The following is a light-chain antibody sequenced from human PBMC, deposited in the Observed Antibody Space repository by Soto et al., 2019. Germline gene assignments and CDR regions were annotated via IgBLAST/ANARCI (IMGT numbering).Light chain of an antibody. CDR3: QQYNNWPRT. CDR1: QSVSSS. J-gene: IGKJ2*01. Sequence: EIVMTQSPVTLSVSPGERATLSCRASQSVSSSLAWFQQKPGQAPRLLIYGASTRATGIPARFSGSGSGTEFTLTISSLQSEDFAVYSCQQYNNWPRTFGQGTKLEMK. V-gene: IGKV3-15*01. CDR2: GAS.